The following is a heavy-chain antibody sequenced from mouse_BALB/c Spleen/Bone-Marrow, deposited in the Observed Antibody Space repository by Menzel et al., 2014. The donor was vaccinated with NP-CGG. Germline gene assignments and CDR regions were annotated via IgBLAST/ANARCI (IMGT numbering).Heavy chain of an antibody. J-gene: IGHJ3*01. Sequence: EVQVVESGAELVKPGASVKLSCTASGFNIKDTYMHWVEQRPERGLEWIGRIDPANGNTKYDPKFQGKATITADTSSNTAYLQLSSLTSEDTAVYYCAMYYYGSSLFAYWGQGTLVTVSA. CDR1: GFNIKDTY. CDR3: AMYYYGSSLFAY. D-gene: IGHD1-1*01. CDR2: IDPANGNT. V-gene: IGHV14-3*02.